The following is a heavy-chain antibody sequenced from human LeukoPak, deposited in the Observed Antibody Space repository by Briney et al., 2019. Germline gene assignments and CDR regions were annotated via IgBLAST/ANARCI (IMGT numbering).Heavy chain of an antibody. CDR2: ISYDGSNK. CDR1: GFTFSSYG. D-gene: IGHD3-22*01. V-gene: IGHV3-30*18. J-gene: IGHJ4*02. CDR3: AKEVSGYYFDY. Sequence: GGSLRLSCVASGFTFSSYGMHWVRQAPGKGLEWVAVISYDGSNKYYADSVKGRFTISRDNSKNTLYLQMNSLRAEDTAVYYCAKEVSGYYFDYWGQGTLVTVSS.